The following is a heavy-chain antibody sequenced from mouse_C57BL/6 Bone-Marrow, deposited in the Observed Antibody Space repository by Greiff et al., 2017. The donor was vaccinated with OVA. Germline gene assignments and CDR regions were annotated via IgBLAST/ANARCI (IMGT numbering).Heavy chain of an antibody. CDR1: GYTFTSYG. J-gene: IGHJ2*01. CDR3: ARPPIYYVSSYPHFDY. Sequence: VKLMESGAELARPGASVKLSCKASGYTFTSYGISWVKQRTGQGLEWIGEIYPRSGNTYYNEKFKGKATLTADKSASTAYMELRSLTSEDSAVYFFARPPIYYVSSYPHFDYWGQGTTLTVSS. D-gene: IGHD1-1*01. V-gene: IGHV1-81*01. CDR2: IYPRSGNT.